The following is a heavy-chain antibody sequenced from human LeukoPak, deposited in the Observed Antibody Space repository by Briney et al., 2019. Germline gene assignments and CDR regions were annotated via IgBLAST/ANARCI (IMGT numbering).Heavy chain of an antibody. Sequence: HPGASLRLSCAASRFSFSNYALSWVRQPPGTGLDWVSALSGRGGSTYYADSVKGRITISRDNSNTALYLQMNSLTAEDTAVYYCAEDRYIYNSGEFDYWGQGTLVTVSS. D-gene: IGHD3-10*01. J-gene: IGHJ4*02. V-gene: IGHV3-23*01. CDR3: AEDRYIYNSGEFDY. CDR1: RFSFSNYA. CDR2: LSGRGGST.